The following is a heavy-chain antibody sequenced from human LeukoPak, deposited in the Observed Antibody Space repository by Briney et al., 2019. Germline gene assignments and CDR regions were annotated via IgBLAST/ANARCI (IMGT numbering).Heavy chain of an antibody. J-gene: IGHJ4*02. D-gene: IGHD5-24*01. CDR2: IYYSGST. CDR3: ARGGGYNSYLDY. V-gene: IGHV4-59*01. CDR1: GGSISSYN. Sequence: PSETLSLTCTVSGGSISSYNWSWVRQPPGKGLEWIGYIYYSGSTNYTPSLRSRVTISVVTSKNQFSLKLSSVTAADTAVYYCARGGGYNSYLDYWGQGTLVTVPS.